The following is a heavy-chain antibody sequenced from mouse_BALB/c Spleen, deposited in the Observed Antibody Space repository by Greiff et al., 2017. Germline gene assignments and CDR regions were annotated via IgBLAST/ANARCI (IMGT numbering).Heavy chain of an antibody. CDR2: ISSGGSYT. D-gene: IGHD2-1*01. CDR3: TRAGYYGNNYAMDY. Sequence: EVKLVESGGGLVKPGGSLKLSCAASGFTFSSYTMSWVRQTPEKRLEWVATISSGGSYTYYPDSVKGRFTISRDNAKNTLYLQMSSLKSEDTAMYYCTRAGYYGNNYAMDYWGQGTSVTVSS. CDR1: GFTFSSYT. J-gene: IGHJ4*01. V-gene: IGHV5-6-4*01.